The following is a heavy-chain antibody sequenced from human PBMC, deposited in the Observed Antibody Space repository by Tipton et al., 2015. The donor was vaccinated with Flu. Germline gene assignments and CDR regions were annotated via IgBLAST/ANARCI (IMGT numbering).Heavy chain of an antibody. CDR3: ARAIAAADSF. CDR2: INQDGSTK. CDR1: GFTFSSYW. Sequence: SLRLSCAASGFTFSSYWMTWVRQAPGKGLEWVANINQDGSTKYYVDSMRGRLTISRDNAKNSVSLQMNSLRDEDTAVYYCARAIAAADSFWGQGTLVTVSS. D-gene: IGHD6-13*01. V-gene: IGHV3-7*04. J-gene: IGHJ4*02.